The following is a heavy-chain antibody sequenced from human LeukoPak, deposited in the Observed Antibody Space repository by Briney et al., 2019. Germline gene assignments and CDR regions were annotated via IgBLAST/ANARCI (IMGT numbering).Heavy chain of an antibody. J-gene: IGHJ4*02. CDR1: GFTFSSYG. CDR3: AKEPKEWELPDY. CDR2: ISGSGGST. V-gene: IGHV3-23*01. Sequence: PGGTLRLSCAASGFTFSSYGMSWVRQAPGKGLEWVSAISGSGGSTYYADSVKGRFTISRDNSKNTLYLQLDYLRTEDTAVYYCAKEPKEWELPDYWGQGTLVTVSS. D-gene: IGHD1-26*01.